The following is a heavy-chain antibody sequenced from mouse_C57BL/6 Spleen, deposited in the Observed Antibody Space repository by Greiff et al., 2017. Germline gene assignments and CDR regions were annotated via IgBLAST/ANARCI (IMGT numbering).Heavy chain of an antibody. CDR1: GYTFTSYW. D-gene: IGHD1-1*01. Sequence: QVQLQQPGAELVRPGSSVKLSCKASGYTFTSYWMNWVKQRPIQGLEWIGNIDPADSETHYNQKFKDKATLTVDKSSSTAYMQLSSLTSEDSAVYYCARAGNYGSTGFAYWGQGTLVTVSA. V-gene: IGHV1-52*01. CDR2: IDPADSET. J-gene: IGHJ3*01. CDR3: ARAGNYGSTGFAY.